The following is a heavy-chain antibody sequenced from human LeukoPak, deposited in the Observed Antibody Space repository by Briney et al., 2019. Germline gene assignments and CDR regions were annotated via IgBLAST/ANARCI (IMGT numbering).Heavy chain of an antibody. CDR3: ASNLAARPYYYYYMDV. D-gene: IGHD6-6*01. J-gene: IGHJ6*03. CDR1: GYTFTSYG. V-gene: IGHV1-18*01. Sequence: ASVKVSCKASGYTFTSYGISWVRQAPGQGLEWMGWISAYNGNTNYAQKLQGRVTMTTDTSTSTAYMELRSLRSDDTAVYYCASNLAARPYYYYYMDVWGKGTTVTVSS. CDR2: ISAYNGNT.